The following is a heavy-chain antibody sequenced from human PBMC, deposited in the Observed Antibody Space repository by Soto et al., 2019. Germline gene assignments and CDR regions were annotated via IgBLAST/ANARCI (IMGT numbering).Heavy chain of an antibody. D-gene: IGHD1-26*01. Sequence: GGSLRLSCAASGFTFSNYGMHWVRQAPGKGLEWVAVISYDGSNKYYADSVKGRFTISRDNSKNTLYLQMNSLRAEDTAVYYCAKDLGSGSYLFDAFDIWGQGTMVTVSS. CDR1: GFTFSNYG. CDR2: ISYDGSNK. V-gene: IGHV3-30*18. J-gene: IGHJ3*02. CDR3: AKDLGSGSYLFDAFDI.